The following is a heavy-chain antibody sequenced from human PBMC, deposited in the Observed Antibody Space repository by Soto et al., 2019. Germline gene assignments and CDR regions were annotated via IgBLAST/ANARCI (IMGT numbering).Heavy chain of an antibody. V-gene: IGHV4-59*01. CDR2: IYYSGGT. D-gene: IGHD6-19*01. Sequence: SETLSLTCTVSGGSISSYYWSWIRQPPGKGLEWIGYIYYSGGTNYNPSLKSRVTISVDTSKNQFSLKLSSVTAADTAVYYCASTAHSSGWYSGGFDYWGQGTLVTVSS. CDR3: ASTAHSSGWYSGGFDY. J-gene: IGHJ4*02. CDR1: GGSISSYY.